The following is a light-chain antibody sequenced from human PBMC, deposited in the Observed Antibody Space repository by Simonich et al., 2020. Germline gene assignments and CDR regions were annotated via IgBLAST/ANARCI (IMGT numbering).Light chain of an antibody. Sequence: NFMLTQPHSVSESPGKTVTISCTRSSGRIASTYVQWYQQRPGRAPTTVIYEDNQRPSGVPDRFSGSIDSSSNSASLTISGLKTEDEADYYCQSYDSSGWVFGGGTKLTVL. CDR2: EDN. J-gene: IGLJ3*02. V-gene: IGLV6-57*03. CDR3: QSYDSSGWV. CDR1: SGRIASTY.